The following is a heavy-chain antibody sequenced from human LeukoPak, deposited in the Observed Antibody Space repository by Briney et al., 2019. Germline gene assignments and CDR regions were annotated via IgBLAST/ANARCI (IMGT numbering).Heavy chain of an antibody. Sequence: GGSLRLSCAASGFTFSIYAMSWVRQAPGKGLECGSAISGSCGRTYYAGSVRGRFTISRDNSKNTLYLQMNSMRGEDTAVYYCAKSMVLNLPYFQHWGQGTLVTVSS. V-gene: IGHV3-23*01. CDR1: GFTFSIYA. CDR3: AKSMVLNLPYFQH. J-gene: IGHJ1*01. CDR2: ISGSCGRT. D-gene: IGHD4/OR15-4a*01.